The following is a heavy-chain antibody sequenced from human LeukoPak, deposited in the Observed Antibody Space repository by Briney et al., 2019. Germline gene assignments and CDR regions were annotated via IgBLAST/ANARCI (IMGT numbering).Heavy chain of an antibody. D-gene: IGHD2-21*02. Sequence: SVTVSCKASGYSFTGYYLHWVRQAPGQGLEWMGWINPKSGVTNYAQRFQGRVTMTRDTSISTAYMELSSLRFDDTAVYYCARGSYCGGDCPDSWGQGTLVTVSS. CDR3: ARGSYCGGDCPDS. CDR2: INPKSGVT. V-gene: IGHV1-2*02. J-gene: IGHJ4*02. CDR1: GYSFTGYY.